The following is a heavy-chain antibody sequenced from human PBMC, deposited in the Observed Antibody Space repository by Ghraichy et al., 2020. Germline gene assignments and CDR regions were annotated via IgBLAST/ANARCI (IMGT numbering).Heavy chain of an antibody. D-gene: IGHD2-2*01. J-gene: IGHJ4*02. V-gene: IGHV4-34*01. CDR3: AREHCSSTSCYGYFDY. Sequence: SETLSLTCTVYGGSFSGYYWSWIRQPPGKGLEWIGEINHSGSTNYNPSLKSRVTISVDTSKNQFSLKLSSVTAADTADDYCAREHCSSTSCYGYFDYWGQGTLVTVSS. CDR2: INHSGST. CDR1: GGSFSGYY.